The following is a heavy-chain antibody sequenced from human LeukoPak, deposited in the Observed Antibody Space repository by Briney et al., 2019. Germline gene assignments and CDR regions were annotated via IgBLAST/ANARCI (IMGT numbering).Heavy chain of an antibody. V-gene: IGHV1-18*01. Sequence: ASVKVSCKPSGYTFISYGFSWVRQAPGQGLEWMGWISAYNGNTNYAQKFQGRLTLTTDTSTSTAYMELRSLGSDDTAVYYCARTLSDDFWSSYQDYWGQGTLVTVSS. CDR1: GYTFISYG. D-gene: IGHD3-3*01. J-gene: IGHJ4*02. CDR2: ISAYNGNT. CDR3: ARTLSDDFWSSYQDY.